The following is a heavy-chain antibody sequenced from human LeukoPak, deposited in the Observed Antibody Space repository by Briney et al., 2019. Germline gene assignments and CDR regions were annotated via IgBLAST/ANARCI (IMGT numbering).Heavy chain of an antibody. J-gene: IGHJ4*02. CDR3: ARSRDYDSSGDFDY. CDR2: MNPNSGNT. Sequence: GASVKVSCKASGYTFTSYDINWVRQATGQGLEWVGWMNPNSGNTGYAQKFQGRVTMTRNTSISTAYMELSSLRSEDTAVYYCARSRDYDSSGDFDYWGQGTLVTVSS. CDR1: GYTFTSYD. V-gene: IGHV1-8*01. D-gene: IGHD3-22*01.